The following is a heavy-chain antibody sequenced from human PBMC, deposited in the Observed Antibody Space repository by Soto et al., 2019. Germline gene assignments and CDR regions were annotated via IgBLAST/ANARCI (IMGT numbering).Heavy chain of an antibody. J-gene: IGHJ6*02. D-gene: IGHD3-16*01. CDR2: MNPNSGNT. Sequence: ASVKVSCKASGYTFTSHDINWVRQATGQGLEWMGWMNPNSGNTGYAQKFQGRVTMTRNTSISTAYMELSRLRSDDTAVYYCARAGMTTLSFGYYYGMDVWGQGTTVTVSS. CDR1: GYTFTSHD. CDR3: ARAGMTTLSFGYYYGMDV. V-gene: IGHV1-8*01.